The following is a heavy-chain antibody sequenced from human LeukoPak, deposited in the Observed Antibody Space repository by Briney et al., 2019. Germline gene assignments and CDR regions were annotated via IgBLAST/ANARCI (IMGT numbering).Heavy chain of an antibody. V-gene: IGHV3-7*01. CDR1: GFTFSRYW. CDR3: ARARQDY. Sequence: GGSLRLSCAASGFTFSRYWMTWVRQAPGKGLEWVANIKQDGSEKYYVDSVKGRFTISRDNAKNSLYLQMNSLRAEDTAVYYCARARQDYWGQGTLVTVSS. CDR2: IKQDGSEK. J-gene: IGHJ4*02.